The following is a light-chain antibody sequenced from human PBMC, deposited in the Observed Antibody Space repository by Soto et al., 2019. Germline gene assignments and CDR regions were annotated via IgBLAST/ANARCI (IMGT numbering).Light chain of an antibody. CDR1: QGISSY. CDR2: AAS. CDR3: QQLNIYPLI. V-gene: IGKV1-8*01. Sequence: AIRMTQSPSSLFASTGDRVTITCRASQGISSYLAWYQQKPGKAPKLLIYAASTLQSGVTSRFSGSGSGTDFTLTISCLQSEDFATYYCQQLNIYPLIVGPGTKVDIK. J-gene: IGKJ3*01.